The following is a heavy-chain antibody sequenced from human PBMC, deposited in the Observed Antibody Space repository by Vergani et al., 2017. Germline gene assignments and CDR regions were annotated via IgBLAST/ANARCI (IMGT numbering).Heavy chain of an antibody. CDR3: AKANPRNSGYDYLYYYHAMDV. V-gene: IGHV3-23*01. Sequence: EVQLLESGGGLVQPGGSLRLSCAASGFTFSSYAMSWVRQAPGKGLEWVSAISGSGGSTYYAGSVKGRFTIPRDSSKNTLYLQMNSLSAGDTAVYYCAKANPRNSGYDYLYYYHAMDVWGQGTTVTVSS. J-gene: IGHJ6*02. CDR2: ISGSGGST. D-gene: IGHD5-12*01. CDR1: GFTFSSYA.